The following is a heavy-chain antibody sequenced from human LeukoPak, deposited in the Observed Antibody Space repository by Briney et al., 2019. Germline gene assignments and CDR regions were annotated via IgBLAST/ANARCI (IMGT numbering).Heavy chain of an antibody. CDR1: GGSISSSSYY. V-gene: IGHV4-39*01. D-gene: IGHD1-1*01. J-gene: IGHJ4*02. CDR3: ARLERGYFDY. CDR2: IYYSGST. Sequence: ETLSLTCTVSGGSISSSSYYWGWIRQPPGKGLEWIGSIYYSGSTYYNPSLKSRVTISVDTSKNQFSLKLSSVTAADTAVYYCARLERGYFDYWGQGTLVTVSS.